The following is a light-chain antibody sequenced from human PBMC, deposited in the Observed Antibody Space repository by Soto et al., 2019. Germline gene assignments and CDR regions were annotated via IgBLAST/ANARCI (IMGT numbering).Light chain of an antibody. Sequence: SYELTQPPSVSVAPGQTARITCGGANIGSKNVHWYQQKPGQAPVVVVYDDNDRPSGIPERFSGFKSANTAYLTISGVQPEDEADYHCSSYTTIKTVVFGGGTKLTVL. CDR1: NIGSKN. V-gene: IGLV3-21*02. CDR2: DDN. CDR3: SSYTTIKTVV. J-gene: IGLJ2*01.